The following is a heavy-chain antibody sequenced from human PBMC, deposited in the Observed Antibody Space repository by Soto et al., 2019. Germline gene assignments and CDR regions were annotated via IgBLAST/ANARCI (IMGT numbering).Heavy chain of an antibody. V-gene: IGHV3-30*18. CDR3: AKDVEMATSGLDY. Sequence: QVQLVESGGGVGQPGRSLRLSCAASGFTFSNYGMHWDRQAPGKGLEWVAVISYDGSNKYYADSVKGRFTISRDNSKNTLYLQMNSLRAEDTAVYYCAKDVEMATSGLDYWGQGTLVTVSS. CDR1: GFTFSNYG. J-gene: IGHJ4*02. D-gene: IGHD5-12*01. CDR2: ISYDGSNK.